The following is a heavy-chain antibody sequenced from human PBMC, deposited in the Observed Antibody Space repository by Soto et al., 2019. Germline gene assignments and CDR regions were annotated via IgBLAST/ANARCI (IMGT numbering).Heavy chain of an antibody. V-gene: IGHV1-8*01. Sequence: QVQLVQSGAEVKKPGASVKVSCKASGYTFTSYDINWVRQATGQGLEWMGWMNPNSGNTGYAQKFQGRVTMTRNTSISTAYMELSSLRSEDTAVYYGARRVVAAYNWFDPWGQRTLVTVSS. J-gene: IGHJ5*02. CDR1: GYTFTSYD. CDR2: MNPNSGNT. CDR3: ARRVVAAYNWFDP. D-gene: IGHD2-15*01.